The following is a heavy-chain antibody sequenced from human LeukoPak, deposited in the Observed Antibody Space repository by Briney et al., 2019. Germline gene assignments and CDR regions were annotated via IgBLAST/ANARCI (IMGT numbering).Heavy chain of an antibody. J-gene: IGHJ6*03. CDR3: ARTVILRYFDWLLRAPYYMDV. Sequence: SETLSLNCAVYGGSFSGYYWSWIRQPPGKGLEWIGEINHGGSTNYNPSLKSRVTISVDTSKNQFSLKLSSVTAADTAVYYCARTVILRYFDWLLRAPYYMDVWGKGTTVTISS. V-gene: IGHV4-34*01. D-gene: IGHD3-9*01. CDR2: INHGGST. CDR1: GGSFSGYY.